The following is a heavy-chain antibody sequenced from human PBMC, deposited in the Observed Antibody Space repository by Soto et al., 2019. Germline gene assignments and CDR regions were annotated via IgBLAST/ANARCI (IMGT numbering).Heavy chain of an antibody. D-gene: IGHD6-13*01. CDR3: ARGIAAAGNNFDP. J-gene: IGHJ5*02. V-gene: IGHV2-70*01. CDR1: GFSLSTSGMC. Sequence: SGPTLMNPTQTLTLTCPFSGFSLSTSGMCVSWIRQPPGKALEWLALIDWDDDKYYSTSLKTRLTISKDTSKNQVVLTMTNMEPVDTATYYCARGIAAAGNNFDPWGQGTLVTVSS. CDR2: IDWDDDK.